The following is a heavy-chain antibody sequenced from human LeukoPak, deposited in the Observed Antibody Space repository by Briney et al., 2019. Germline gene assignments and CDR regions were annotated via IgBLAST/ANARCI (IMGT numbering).Heavy chain of an antibody. V-gene: IGHV3-74*01. CDR2: IKSDGSRT. CDR3: AKELADPPIMFDP. Sequence: PGGSLRLSCAASGFTFSNYWMHWVRQAPGKGLVWVSRIKSDGSRTDYADSVKGRFTISRDNSKDTLYLQMNGLSADDMAVYYCAKELADPPIMFDPWGQGTLVTVSS. CDR1: GFTFSNYW. J-gene: IGHJ5*02.